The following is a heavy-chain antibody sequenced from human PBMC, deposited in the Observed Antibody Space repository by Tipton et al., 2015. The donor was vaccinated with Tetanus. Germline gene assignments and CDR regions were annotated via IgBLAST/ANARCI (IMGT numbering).Heavy chain of an antibody. CDR3: ARWGDDSGNTNLYAFDI. Sequence: TLSLTCSVSGASISSYYWNWIRQVPGKGLEWIGYTHHSGNTNYNPSLSGRVTTSVDTSKNQFSLKMSSATAADTAVYYCARWGDDSGNTNLYAFDIWGQGTVVGVSS. CDR1: GASISSYY. CDR2: THHSGNT. D-gene: IGHD3-10*01. J-gene: IGHJ3*02. V-gene: IGHV4-59*01.